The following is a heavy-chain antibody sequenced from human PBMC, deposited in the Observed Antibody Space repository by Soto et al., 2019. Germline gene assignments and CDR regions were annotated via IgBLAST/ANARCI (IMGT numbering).Heavy chain of an antibody. Sequence: QVQLVQSGAEVKKPGASVKVSCKASGYTFTSYAMHWVRQAPGQRLEWMGWINAGNGNTKYSQKFQGRVTITRDTSASTAYMELSSLRSEDTAVYYCAREYLPHYSDSRDDAFDIWGQGTMVTVSS. CDR1: GYTFTSYA. V-gene: IGHV1-3*01. D-gene: IGHD3-22*01. J-gene: IGHJ3*02. CDR3: AREYLPHYSDSRDDAFDI. CDR2: INAGNGNT.